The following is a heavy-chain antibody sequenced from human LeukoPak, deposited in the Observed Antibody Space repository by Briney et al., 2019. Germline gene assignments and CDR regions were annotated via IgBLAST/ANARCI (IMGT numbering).Heavy chain of an antibody. J-gene: IGHJ4*02. V-gene: IGHV1-18*01. D-gene: IGHD3-10*01. CDR1: GYTFTSYG. CDR2: ISAYNGNT. Sequence: ASVKVSCKASGYTFTSYGISWVRQAPGQGLEWMGWISAYNGNTNYAQKLQGRVTMTTDTSTSTAYMELRSLRSDDTAVYYCARDAPWFGDPPRFDYWGQGTLVTVSS. CDR3: ARDAPWFGDPPRFDY.